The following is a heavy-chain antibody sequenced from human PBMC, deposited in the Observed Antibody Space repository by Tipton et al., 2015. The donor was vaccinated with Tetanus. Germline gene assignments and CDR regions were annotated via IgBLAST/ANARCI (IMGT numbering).Heavy chain of an antibody. CDR1: GGSLNSGTFY. CDR3: ARSADNWFDP. J-gene: IGHJ5*02. Sequence: TLSLTCTVSGGSLNSGTFYWDWIRQPPGKGLEWIGNIYYNGNALENPSLKGRVTLSLDKTKNQFSLKLTSVTAADTAVYFCARSADNWFDPWGQGTLVTVS. CDR2: IYYNGNA. V-gene: IGHV4-39*01.